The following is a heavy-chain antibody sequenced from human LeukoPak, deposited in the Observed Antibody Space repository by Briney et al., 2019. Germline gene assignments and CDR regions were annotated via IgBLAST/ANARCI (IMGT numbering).Heavy chain of an antibody. V-gene: IGHV4-34*01. J-gene: IGHJ4*02. Sequence: PSETLSLTCAVYGGSFSGYYWSWIRQPPGKGLEWIGEINHSGSTNYNPSLKSRVTISVDTSKNQFSLKLSSVTAADTAVYYCARIRGYLYYFDYWGQGTLVTVSS. CDR3: ARIRGYLYYFDY. CDR1: GGSFSGYY. CDR2: INHSGST. D-gene: IGHD5-18*01.